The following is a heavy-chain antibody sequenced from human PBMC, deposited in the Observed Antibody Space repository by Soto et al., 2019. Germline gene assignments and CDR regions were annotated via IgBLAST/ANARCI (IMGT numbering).Heavy chain of an antibody. CDR1: GGSISTYY. J-gene: IGHJ4*02. D-gene: IGHD1-26*01. V-gene: IGHV4-59*01. CDR3: ARQGGTKGVGTIDY. Sequence: PSETLSLTCTVSGGSISTYYWGWIRQPPGQGLEYIGYIYYSGSTYYNPSFKSRVTILVDTSKNQFSLKLSSVTAADTAVYYCARQGGTKGVGTIDYWGQGTLVTVSS. CDR2: IYYSGST.